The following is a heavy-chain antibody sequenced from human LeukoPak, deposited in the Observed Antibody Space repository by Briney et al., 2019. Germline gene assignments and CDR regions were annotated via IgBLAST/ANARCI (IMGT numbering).Heavy chain of an antibody. V-gene: IGHV4-39*01. CDR1: GDSVSSSSFY. Sequence: SETLSLTCTVSGDSVSSSSFYWDWIRQPPGKGLEWIGSIFYGGSTYYNPSLRSRVTISVDTSKNQFSLRLSSVTAADTAVYYCARQFDYWGQGTLVTVSS. CDR2: IFYGGST. CDR3: ARQFDY. J-gene: IGHJ4*02.